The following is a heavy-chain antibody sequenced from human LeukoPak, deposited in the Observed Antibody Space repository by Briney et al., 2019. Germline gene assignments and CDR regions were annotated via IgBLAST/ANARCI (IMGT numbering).Heavy chain of an antibody. CDR2: INHSGST. J-gene: IGHJ5*02. Sequence: PSETLSLTCAVYGGSFSGYYWSWIRQPPGKGLEWIGEINHSGSTNYNPSLKSRVTISVDTSKNQFSLKLSSVTAADTAVYYCARENSNYVSDWFDPWGQGTLVTVSS. V-gene: IGHV4-34*01. D-gene: IGHD4-11*01. CDR3: ARENSNYVSDWFDP. CDR1: GGSFSGYY.